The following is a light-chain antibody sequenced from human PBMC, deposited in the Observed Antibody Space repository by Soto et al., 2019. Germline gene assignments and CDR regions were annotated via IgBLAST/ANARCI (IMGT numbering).Light chain of an antibody. V-gene: IGKV3-20*01. CDR2: RAS. CDR1: QSVSGNF. Sequence: EIGWTQSRGVRTVCRGGRATVSCRASQSVSGNFLAWYQEKPGQAPRLLIYRASSRATGIPDRFSGSGPRTEFTLTTSRLEPADFAMYYCHQRNQFGQGTRLEIK. J-gene: IGKJ5*01. CDR3: HQRNQ.